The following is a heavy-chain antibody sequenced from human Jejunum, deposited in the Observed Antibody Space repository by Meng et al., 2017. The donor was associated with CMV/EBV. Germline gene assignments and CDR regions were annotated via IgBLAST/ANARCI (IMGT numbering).Heavy chain of an antibody. Sequence: LTGADAGRVTSAEPIALCCAVSVGAGSHDCWGCIRQSAGKGVEWIGRIYATGTISYSPSLESRVTMSLDTSKKQFFLKLNSVTAADTAVYYCARTFRECSYGYDSWGQGTLVTVSS. J-gene: IGHJ5*01. CDR1: VGAGSHDC. CDR2: IYATGTI. CDR3: ARTFRECSYGYDS. D-gene: IGHD3-16*01. V-gene: IGHV4-4*07.